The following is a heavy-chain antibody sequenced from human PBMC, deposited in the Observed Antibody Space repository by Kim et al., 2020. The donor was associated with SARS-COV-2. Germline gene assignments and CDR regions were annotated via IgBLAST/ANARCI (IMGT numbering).Heavy chain of an antibody. V-gene: IGHV3-23*01. Sequence: GGSLRLSCTASGFTFSVYYMSWVRQAPGKGLEWVSLISNTGDSTYYADPEKGRFTISRDNSKNTLYLQMNSLTVDDTAVYYCAKRGAGIPGDPWGQGTLVTVSS. D-gene: IGHD3-10*01. CDR3: AKRGAGIPGDP. J-gene: IGHJ5*02. CDR1: GFTFSVYY. CDR2: ISNTGDST.